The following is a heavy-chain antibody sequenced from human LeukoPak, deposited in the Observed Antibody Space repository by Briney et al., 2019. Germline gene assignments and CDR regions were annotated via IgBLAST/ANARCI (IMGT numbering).Heavy chain of an antibody. V-gene: IGHV5-51*01. Sequence: GESLQISCRGSGYNFANYWIGWVRQMPGKGLEWMGIIYPDDSDTTYNPSFQGQVTISADKSLSTAYLQWSSLKASDTAMYYCARHSINYNNYRDFYYYMDVWGQGTTVTVSS. CDR2: IYPDDSDT. CDR3: ARHSINYNNYRDFYYYMDV. CDR1: GYNFANYW. D-gene: IGHD4-11*01. J-gene: IGHJ6*03.